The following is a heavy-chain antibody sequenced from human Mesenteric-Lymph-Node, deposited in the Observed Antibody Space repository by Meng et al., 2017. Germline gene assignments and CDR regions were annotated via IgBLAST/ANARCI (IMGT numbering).Heavy chain of an antibody. CDR2: IYTSGST. Sequence: SETLSLTCTASGGSISSGSYYGSWIRQPAGKGLEWIVRIYTSGSTNYNPSLKSRVTISVDTSKNQFSLKLSSVTAADTAVYYCARADGDYASSWYFDLWGHGTLVTVSS. V-gene: IGHV4-61*02. CDR3: ARADGDYASSWYFDL. J-gene: IGHJ2*01. D-gene: IGHD4-17*01. CDR1: GGSISSGSYY.